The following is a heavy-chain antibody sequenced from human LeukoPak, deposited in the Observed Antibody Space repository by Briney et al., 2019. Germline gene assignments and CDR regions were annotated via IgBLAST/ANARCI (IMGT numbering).Heavy chain of an antibody. CDR3: ARQYGLPTFDY. J-gene: IGHJ4*02. V-gene: IGHV4-34*01. CDR1: GGSFSGYY. Sequence: SETLSLTCAVYGGSFSGYYWSWIRQPPGKGLEWIGEINHSGSTNYNPSLKSRVTISVDTSKNQFSLKLRSVTAADTAVYYCARQYGLPTFDYWGQGTLVTVSS. CDR2: INHSGST. D-gene: IGHD5-12*01.